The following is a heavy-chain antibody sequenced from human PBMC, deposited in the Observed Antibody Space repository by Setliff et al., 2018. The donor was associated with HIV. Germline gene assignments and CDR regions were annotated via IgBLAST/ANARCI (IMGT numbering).Heavy chain of an antibody. Sequence: GASVKVSCKASNYTLINYGVSWVRQAPGQGLEWMGWIGSYSGYTIYAQKFQDRLTMTTDTSTTTASMELRSLRAEDTAVYYCTRGRDSNGWYDAWGQGTLVTVSS. CDR3: TRGRDSNGWYDA. CDR2: IGSYSGYT. CDR1: NYTLINYG. D-gene: IGHD6-19*01. J-gene: IGHJ5*02. V-gene: IGHV1-18*01.